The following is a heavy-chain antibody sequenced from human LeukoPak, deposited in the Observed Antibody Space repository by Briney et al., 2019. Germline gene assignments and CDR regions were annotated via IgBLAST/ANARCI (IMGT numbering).Heavy chain of an antibody. D-gene: IGHD3-22*01. V-gene: IGHV4-38-2*02. CDR2: IYHSGST. Sequence: PSETLSLTCTVSGYSISSGYYWGWILQPPGKGLEWIGSIYHSGSTYYNPSLKSRVTISVDTSKNQFSLKLSSVTAADTAVYYCARTSYYDFNWFDPWGQGTLVTVSS. CDR3: ARTSYYDFNWFDP. J-gene: IGHJ5*02. CDR1: GYSISSGYY.